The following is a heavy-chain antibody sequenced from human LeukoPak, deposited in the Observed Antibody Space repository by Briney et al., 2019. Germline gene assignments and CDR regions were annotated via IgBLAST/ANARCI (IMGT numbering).Heavy chain of an antibody. V-gene: IGHV1-18*01. Sequence: ASVKVSCKASGYIFINYGITWVRQAPGQGLEWMGWISPYNGNADYAQKLQGRVTMTTDTSTTTAYMELRSLRSDDTAVYYCARGWLQPYWYFDLWGRGTPVTVSS. CDR1: GYIFINYG. J-gene: IGHJ2*01. D-gene: IGHD5-24*01. CDR2: ISPYNGNA. CDR3: ARGWLQPYWYFDL.